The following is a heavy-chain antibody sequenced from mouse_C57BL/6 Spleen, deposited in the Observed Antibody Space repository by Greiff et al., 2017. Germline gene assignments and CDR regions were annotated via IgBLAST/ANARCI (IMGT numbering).Heavy chain of an antibody. D-gene: IGHD1-1*01. Sequence: EVKVEESGGGLVQPGGSMKLSCVASGFTFSNYWMNWVRQSPEKGLEWVAQIRLKSDNYATHYAESVKGRFTISRDDSKSSVYLQMNNLRAEDTGIYYCTGGFVVATFNWYFDVWGTGTTVTVSS. V-gene: IGHV6-3*01. J-gene: IGHJ1*03. CDR3: TGGFVVATFNWYFDV. CDR2: IRLKSDNYAT. CDR1: GFTFSNYW.